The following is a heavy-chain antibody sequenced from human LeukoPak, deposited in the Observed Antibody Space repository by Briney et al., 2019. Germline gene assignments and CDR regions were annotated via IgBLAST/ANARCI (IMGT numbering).Heavy chain of an antibody. CDR1: GFTFNDYA. D-gene: IGHD6-13*01. CDR3: ARDHYSSSFYFDY. V-gene: IGHV3-30-3*01. CDR2: ISYDGYDK. Sequence: GGSLRLSCAASGFTFNDYAMYWVRQAPGKGLEWVTLISYDGYDKSYADSVRGRFTISRDNSRNTLYLQMNSLRAEDTAVYYCARDHYSSSFYFDYWGQGTLVTVSS. J-gene: IGHJ4*02.